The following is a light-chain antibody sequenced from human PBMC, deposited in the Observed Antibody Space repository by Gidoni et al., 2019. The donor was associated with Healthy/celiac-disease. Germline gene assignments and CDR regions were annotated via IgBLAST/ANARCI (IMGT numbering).Light chain of an antibody. CDR1: SSDVGGYNY. CDR3: SSYAGSNNLV. V-gene: IGLV2-8*01. J-gene: IGLJ1*01. CDR2: EVS. Sequence: SASGSPGQSVTISCTGTSSDVGGYNYVSWYQQHPGKAPKLMLYEVSKRPSGVPDRFSGSKSGNTASLTVSGLQAEDDADYYCSSYAGSNNLVFGTGTKVTVL.